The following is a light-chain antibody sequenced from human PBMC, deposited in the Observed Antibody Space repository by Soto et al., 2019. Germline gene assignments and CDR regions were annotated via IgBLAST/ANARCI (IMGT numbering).Light chain of an antibody. V-gene: IGLV2-14*03. CDR1: SSDVGGFNY. CDR3: SSYSXXTXXVV. CDR2: DVN. J-gene: IGLJ2*01. Sequence: QSALTQPASVSGSPGQSITISCTGTSSDVGGFNYVSWYQQHPGKAPKLMIYDVNDRPSGVSDRFSGSKSGNTASLTISGXXXXDEXDYFCSSYSXXTXXVVFGGGT.